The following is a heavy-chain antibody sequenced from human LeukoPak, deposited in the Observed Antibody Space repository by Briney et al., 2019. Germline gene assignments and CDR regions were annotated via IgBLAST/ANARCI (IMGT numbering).Heavy chain of an antibody. CDR1: GFTFSSYA. V-gene: IGHV3-23*01. CDR2: ISGSGGST. Sequence: GGSLRLSCAASGFTFSSYAMSWVRQAPGKGLEWVSAISGSGGSTYYADSVKGRFTISRDNSKNTLYLQMNSLRAEDTAVYYCAKITTYYYDSSGPYDAFDIWGQGTMVTVSS. J-gene: IGHJ3*02. D-gene: IGHD3-22*01. CDR3: AKITTYYYDSSGPYDAFDI.